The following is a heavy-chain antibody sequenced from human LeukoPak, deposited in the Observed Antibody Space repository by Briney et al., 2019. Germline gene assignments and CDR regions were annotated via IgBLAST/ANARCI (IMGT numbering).Heavy chain of an antibody. V-gene: IGHV3-21*01. CDR2: ITSNGSQT. Sequence: GGSLRLSCVGSGFTFSRSSMNWVRQAPGKGLEWVSSITSNGSQTYYADALKGRFIISRDNVKNSLYLQMSSLRAEDTAVYYCARDPSYYYDSSGYYEYYFDYWGQGTLVTVSS. J-gene: IGHJ4*02. D-gene: IGHD3-22*01. CDR3: ARDPSYYYDSSGYYEYYFDY. CDR1: GFTFSRSS.